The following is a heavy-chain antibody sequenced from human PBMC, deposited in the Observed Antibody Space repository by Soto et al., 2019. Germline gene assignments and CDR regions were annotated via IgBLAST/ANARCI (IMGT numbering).Heavy chain of an antibody. CDR3: AREFGIAVAGPLDY. CDR1: GDSVSSNSAA. V-gene: IGHV6-1*01. D-gene: IGHD6-19*01. J-gene: IGHJ4*02. CDR2: TYYRSKWYN. Sequence: QVQLQQSGPGLVKPSQTLSLTCAISGDSVSSNSAAWNWIRQSPSRGLEWLGRTYYRSKWYNDYAVSVNSRITINPDTSKNQFALQLNSVTPEDTAVYYCAREFGIAVAGPLDYWGQGTLVTVSS.